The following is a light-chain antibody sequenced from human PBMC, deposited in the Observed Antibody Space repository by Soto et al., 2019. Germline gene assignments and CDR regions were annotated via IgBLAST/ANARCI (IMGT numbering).Light chain of an antibody. Sequence: DIQMTQSPSSLSALVGDRVTITCRASQDIGNFLAWYQQKPGKVPRLLIYAASTLQSGVPSRFSGSGSGTDLTLTISSLQPEDVATYYCQKCKVAPFTFGGGTKVDIK. CDR2: AAS. CDR1: QDIGNF. CDR3: QKCKVAPFT. J-gene: IGKJ4*01. V-gene: IGKV1-27*01.